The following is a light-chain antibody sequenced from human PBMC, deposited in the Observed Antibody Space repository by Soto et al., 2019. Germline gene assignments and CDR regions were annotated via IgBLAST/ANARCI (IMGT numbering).Light chain of an antibody. CDR1: QSASSN. CDR2: DAS. CDR3: QQYNNWPRT. J-gene: IGKJ1*01. Sequence: ESVLTQSPGTLSLSPGARAPLSCRASQSASSNLAWYQQKPGQAPRLLIYDASTGPTGIPARFSGSGSGTDFTLTISSLQSEDFAVYYCQQYNNWPRTFGQGTKVDIK. V-gene: IGKV3-15*01.